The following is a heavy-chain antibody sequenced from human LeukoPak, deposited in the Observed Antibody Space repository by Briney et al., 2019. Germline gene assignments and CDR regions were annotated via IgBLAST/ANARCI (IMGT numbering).Heavy chain of an antibody. D-gene: IGHD3-16*02. J-gene: IGHJ4*02. CDR2: MNPNSGNT. CDR1: GYTFTSYD. Sequence: GASVKVSCKASGYTFTSYDINWVRQATGQGLEWMGWMNPNSGNTGYAQKFQGRVTITRNTSISTAYMELSSLRSEDTAVYYCARGGSGYYDYVWGSYRYTLGGGDYWGQGTLVTVSS. V-gene: IGHV1-8*03. CDR3: ARGGSGYYDYVWGSYRYTLGGGDY.